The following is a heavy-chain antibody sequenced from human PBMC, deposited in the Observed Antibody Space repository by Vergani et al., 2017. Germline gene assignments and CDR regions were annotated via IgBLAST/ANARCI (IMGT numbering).Heavy chain of an antibody. CDR2: TYPTGIT. Sequence: QVQLQESGPGPVKPLQTLSLTCSVSGDSIRGLFYYWGWFRQPTGKGLEWISYTYPTGITHSNLSLKSRVTIAMDPSKNQFSLKLTSVTAADTALYYCARDAGDYWGQGILVTVSS. V-gene: IGHV4-30-4*01. J-gene: IGHJ4*02. CDR3: ARDAGDY. CDR1: GDSIRGLFYY.